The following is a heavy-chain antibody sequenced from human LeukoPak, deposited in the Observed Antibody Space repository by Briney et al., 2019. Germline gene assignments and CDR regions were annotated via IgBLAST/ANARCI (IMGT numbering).Heavy chain of an antibody. V-gene: IGHV1-3*01. CDR2: INAGNGNT. CDR3: ATFGHSSGYYSANY. Sequence: ASVKVSCKASGYTFNSYAMHWVRQAPGQRLEWMGWINAGNGNTKYSQKFQGRVTITRDTSASTAYMELSSLRSEDTAVYYCATFGHSSGYYSANYWGQGTLVTVSS. J-gene: IGHJ4*02. CDR1: GYTFNSYA. D-gene: IGHD3-22*01.